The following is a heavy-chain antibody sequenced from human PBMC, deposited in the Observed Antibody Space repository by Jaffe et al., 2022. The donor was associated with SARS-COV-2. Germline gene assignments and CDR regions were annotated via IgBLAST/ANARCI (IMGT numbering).Heavy chain of an antibody. CDR1: GGSISSGSYY. Sequence: QVQLQESGPGLVKPSQTLSLTCTVSGGSISSGSYYWSWIRQPAGKGLEWIGRIYTSGSTNYNPSLKSRVTISVDTSKNQFSLKLSSVTAADTAVYYCARGVILPLFPPIDTRTLYNWFDPWGQGTLVTVSS. CDR2: IYTSGST. CDR3: ARGVILPLFPPIDTRTLYNWFDP. D-gene: IGHD3-16*02. V-gene: IGHV4-61*02. J-gene: IGHJ5*02.